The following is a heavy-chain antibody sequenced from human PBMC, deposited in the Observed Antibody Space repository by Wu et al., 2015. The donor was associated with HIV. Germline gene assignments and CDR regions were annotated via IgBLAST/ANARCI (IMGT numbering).Heavy chain of an antibody. D-gene: IGHD3-10*01. CDR2: IIPIFGTA. Sequence: QVQLVQSGAEVKKPGSSVKVSCKASGGTFSSYAISWVRQAPGQGLEWMGGIIPIFGTANYAQKFQGRVTITTDESTSTAYMELSSLRSEDTAVYYCASPKPPEYYYGSGSYWGEAFDIWGQGTMVTVSS. CDR3: ASPKPPEYYYGSGSYWGEAFDI. CDR1: GGTFSSYA. V-gene: IGHV1-69*05. J-gene: IGHJ3*02.